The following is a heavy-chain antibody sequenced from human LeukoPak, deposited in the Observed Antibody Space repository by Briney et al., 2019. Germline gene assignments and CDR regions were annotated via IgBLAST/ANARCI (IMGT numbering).Heavy chain of an antibody. Sequence: PSETLSLTCTVSGGSISSYYWSWIRQPAGKGLEWIGRIYTSGSTNYNPSLKSRVTMSVDTSKNQFSLKLSSVTAADTAIYYCAKANWVSNADAVWWGQGTQVTVSS. CDR2: IYTSGST. J-gene: IGHJ4*02. V-gene: IGHV4-4*07. CDR1: GGSISSYY. CDR3: AKANWVSNADAVW. D-gene: IGHD1-1*01.